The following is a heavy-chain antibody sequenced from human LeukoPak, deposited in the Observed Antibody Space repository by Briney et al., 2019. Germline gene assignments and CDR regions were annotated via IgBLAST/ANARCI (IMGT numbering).Heavy chain of an antibody. V-gene: IGHV3-21*01. CDR2: ISSSSTYI. J-gene: IGHJ4*02. Sequence: PGGSLRLSCAASGFTFSTYWMSWVRQAPGKGLEWVSSISSSSTYIYYADSVKGRFTISRDNAKNSLYLQMSSLRAEDTAVYYCAREWRGYWGQGTLVTVSS. CDR3: AREWRGY. CDR1: GFTFSTYW. D-gene: IGHD3-3*01.